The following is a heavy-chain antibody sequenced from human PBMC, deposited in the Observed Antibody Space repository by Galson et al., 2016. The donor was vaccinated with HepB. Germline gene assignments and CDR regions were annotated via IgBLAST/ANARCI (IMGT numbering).Heavy chain of an antibody. J-gene: IGHJ5*02. D-gene: IGHD4-17*01. CDR2: VYYDGRT. CDR3: ARAHDSGFRMKSTWFDP. V-gene: IGHV4-39*07. CDR1: GSSIRNRSFY. Sequence: SETLSLTCSVSGSSIRNRSFYWGWIRQPPGKGLEWIGSVYYDGRTYHNPSLKSRLTMSIDTSKNQFSLKLFSVTAADTAVYYCARAHDSGFRMKSTWFDPWGQGTLVTVSS.